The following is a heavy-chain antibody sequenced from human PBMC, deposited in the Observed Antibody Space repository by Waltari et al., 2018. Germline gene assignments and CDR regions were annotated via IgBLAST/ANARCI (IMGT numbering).Heavy chain of an antibody. Sequence: QVQLPQWGAGLLKPSDTLALTCGFDGVAFSTFSWSWIRQPPGKGQEWIGEINQRGRPNYNPSLKSRVTISIDTSGNRLSLRLNSVAAADSAVYYCARAPKPVAVNYFDFWGQGTPVTVSS. V-gene: IGHV4-34*01. CDR1: GVAFSTFS. D-gene: IGHD6-19*01. CDR3: ARAPKPVAVNYFDF. CDR2: INQRGRP. J-gene: IGHJ4*02.